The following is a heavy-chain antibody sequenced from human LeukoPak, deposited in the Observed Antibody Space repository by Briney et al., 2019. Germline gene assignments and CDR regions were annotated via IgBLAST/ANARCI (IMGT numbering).Heavy chain of an antibody. J-gene: IGHJ1*01. V-gene: IGHV3-23*01. D-gene: IGHD5-18*01. CDR2: ISGSGGST. Sequence: PGGSLRLSCAASGFTFSSYAMSWARQAPGKGLEWVSAISGSGGSTYYADSVKGRFTISRDNSKNTLYLQMNSLRAEDTAVYYCATGDSYGFEYFQHWGQGTLVTVSS. CDR1: GFTFSSYA. CDR3: ATGDSYGFEYFQH.